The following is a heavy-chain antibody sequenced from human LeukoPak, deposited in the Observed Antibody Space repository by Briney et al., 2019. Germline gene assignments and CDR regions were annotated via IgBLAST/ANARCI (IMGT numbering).Heavy chain of an antibody. D-gene: IGHD3-10*01. J-gene: IGHJ4*02. V-gene: IGHV1-8*01. CDR1: GYTFSTYD. CDR3: ARDRYYGPGIYYRGLAY. Sequence: ASVKVSCKASGYTFSTYDINWVRQATGQGLEWMGWMNPNSGNTGYAQKFQGRVTMTRNTSISTAYMELSGLRSEDTAVYYCARDRYYGPGIYYRGLAYWGQGSLVTVSS. CDR2: MNPNSGNT.